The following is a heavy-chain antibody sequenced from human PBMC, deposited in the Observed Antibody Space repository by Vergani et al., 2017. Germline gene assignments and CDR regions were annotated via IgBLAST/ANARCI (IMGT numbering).Heavy chain of an antibody. CDR2: ISGSGGST. V-gene: IGHV3-23*04. Sequence: VQLVESGGGLVKPGGSLRLSCAASGFTFSSYAMSWVRQAPGKGLEWVSAISGSGGSTYYADSVKGRFTISRDNSKNTLYLQMNSLRAEDTAVYYCAKGSLGYCSGGSCYGAYWGQGTLVTVSS. CDR1: GFTFSSYA. D-gene: IGHD2-15*01. CDR3: AKGSLGYCSGGSCYGAY. J-gene: IGHJ4*02.